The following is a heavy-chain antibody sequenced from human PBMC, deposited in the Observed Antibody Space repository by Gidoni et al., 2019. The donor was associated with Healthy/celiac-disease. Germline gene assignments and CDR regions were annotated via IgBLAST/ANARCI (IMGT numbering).Heavy chain of an antibody. J-gene: IGHJ4*02. CDR3: ARLYDILTGYSEVDY. CDR2: IYYSGST. Sequence: QVQLQESGPGLVKPSETLSLTCTVSGASISSYYWSWIRQPPGKGLEWIGYIYYSGSTNYNPSLKSRVTISVDTSKNQFALKLSSVTAADTAVYYCARLYDILTGYSEVDYWGQGTLVTVSS. V-gene: IGHV4-59*08. CDR1: GASISSYY. D-gene: IGHD3-9*01.